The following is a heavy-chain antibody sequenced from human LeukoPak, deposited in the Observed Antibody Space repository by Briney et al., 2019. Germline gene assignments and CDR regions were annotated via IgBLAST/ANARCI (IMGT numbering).Heavy chain of an antibody. V-gene: IGHV4-4*07. Sequence: PSETLSLTCTVSGGSISSYYWSWIRQPAGKGLEWIGRIYTSGSTNYNPSLKSRVTMSVDTSKNQFSLKLSSVTAADTAVYYRARVVDFWSGSNWFDPWGQGTLVTVSS. CDR2: IYTSGST. CDR1: GGSISSYY. CDR3: ARVVDFWSGSNWFDP. D-gene: IGHD3-3*01. J-gene: IGHJ5*02.